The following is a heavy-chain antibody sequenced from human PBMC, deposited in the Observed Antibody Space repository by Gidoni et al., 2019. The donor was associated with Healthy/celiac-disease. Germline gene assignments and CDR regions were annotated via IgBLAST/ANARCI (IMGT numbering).Heavy chain of an antibody. CDR3: TREYYDSSGYGDYFDY. CDR1: GFTFGDYA. D-gene: IGHD3-22*01. Sequence: EVQLVESGGGLVQPGRSLRLSCTASGFTFGDYAMSWVRQAPGKGLEWVGFIRSKAYGGTTEYAASVKGRFTISRDDSKSIAYLQMNSLKTEDTAVYYCTREYYDSSGYGDYFDYWGQGTLVTVSS. V-gene: IGHV3-49*04. CDR2: IRSKAYGGTT. J-gene: IGHJ4*02.